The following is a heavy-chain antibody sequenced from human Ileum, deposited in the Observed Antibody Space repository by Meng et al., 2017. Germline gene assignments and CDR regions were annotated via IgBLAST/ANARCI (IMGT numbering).Heavy chain of an antibody. Sequence: ARRQGSGPGLLRPSEPLSLICTVPGGSVSTSYYQWGWIRQPPGKGLEWIGYAGTNYNPSLKSRVTISVDTSKRQFSLKLTSVTAADTAAYYCARDHWGSLDYWGQGILVTVSS. CDR3: ARDHWGSLDY. V-gene: IGHV4-61*01. CDR1: GGSVSTSYYQ. J-gene: IGHJ4*02. CDR2: AGT. D-gene: IGHD7-27*01.